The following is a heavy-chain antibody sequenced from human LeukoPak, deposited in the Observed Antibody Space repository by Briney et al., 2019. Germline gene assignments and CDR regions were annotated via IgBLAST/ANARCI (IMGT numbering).Heavy chain of an antibody. CDR1: GGSISSSSYY. CDR2: ISYSGTT. D-gene: IGHD3-16*02. CDR3: APAYVWGSFRTFNY. Sequence: SETLSLTCTVSGGSISSSSYYWGWIRQPPGKGLEWVGSISYSGTTYYNPSLKSRVTISVDTTKNHFSLKLSSVTAADTAVYYCAPAYVWGSFRTFNYWGQGTLVTVSS. J-gene: IGHJ4*02. V-gene: IGHV4-39*02.